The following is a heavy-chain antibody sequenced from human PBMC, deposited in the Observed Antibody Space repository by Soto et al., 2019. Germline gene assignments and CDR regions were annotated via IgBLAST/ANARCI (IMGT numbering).Heavy chain of an antibody. J-gene: IGHJ6*02. CDR2: ISAYNGNT. V-gene: IGHV1-18*01. CDR1: GYTFTSYG. CDR3: ARGDASESTSYYYGMDV. Sequence: QVQLVQSGAEVKKPGASVKVSCKASGYTFTSYGISWVRQAPGQGLEWMGWISAYNGNTNYAQKLQGRVTMTTDTSPSTAYMERRRVRSDDTAVYYCARGDASESTSYYYGMDVWGQGTTVTVSS. D-gene: IGHD1-26*01.